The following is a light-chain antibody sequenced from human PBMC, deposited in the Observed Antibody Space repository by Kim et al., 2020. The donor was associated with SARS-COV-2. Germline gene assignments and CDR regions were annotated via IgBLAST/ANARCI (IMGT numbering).Light chain of an antibody. J-gene: IGKJ1*01. CDR3: QQYKSYWT. CDR2: DAS. Sequence: DIQMTQSPSTLSASVGDRVTITCRASQSINSWLAWYQQKPGKAPKVLIYDASSLESGVPSRFSGSGSGTEFTLTISSLQPDDVATYYCQQYKSYWTFGQGTKVEIK. CDR1: QSINSW. V-gene: IGKV1-5*01.